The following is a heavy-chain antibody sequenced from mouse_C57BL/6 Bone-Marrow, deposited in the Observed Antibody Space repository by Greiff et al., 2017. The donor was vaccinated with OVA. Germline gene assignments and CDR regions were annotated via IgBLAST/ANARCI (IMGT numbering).Heavy chain of an antibody. CDR3: TRGDGSSSWFAD. V-gene: IGHV5-9-1*02. D-gene: IGHD1-1*01. CDR1: GFTFSSYA. CDR2: ISSGGDYI. J-gene: IGHJ3*01. Sequence: EVKLVESGEGLVKPGGSLKLSCAASGFTFSSYAMSWVRQTPEKRLEWVAYISSGGDYIYYADNVKGRFTISRDNARNTLYLQMSSLKSEDTAMYYCTRGDGSSSWFADWGQGTLVTVSA.